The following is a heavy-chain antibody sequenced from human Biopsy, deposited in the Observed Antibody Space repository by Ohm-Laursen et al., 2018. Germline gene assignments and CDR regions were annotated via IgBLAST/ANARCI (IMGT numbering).Heavy chain of an antibody. CDR1: GGSISSDY. D-gene: IGHD2/OR15-2a*01. CDR3: SRATNSTGWPYYYFDGMDV. V-gene: IGHV4-59*01. J-gene: IGHJ6*02. CDR2: IYYSGST. Sequence: TLSLTCTVSGGSISSDYWSWIRQTPGKGLEWIGYIYYSGSTNYNPSLKSRVTISVDTSKNQFSLRLNSVTAADTAVYYCSRATNSTGWPYYYFDGMDVWGQGTTVTVSS.